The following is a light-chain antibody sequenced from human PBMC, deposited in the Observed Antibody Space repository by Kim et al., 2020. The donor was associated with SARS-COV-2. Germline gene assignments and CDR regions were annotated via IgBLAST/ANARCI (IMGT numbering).Light chain of an antibody. J-gene: IGLJ2*01. CDR1: KLGDKY. V-gene: IGLV3-1*01. CDR3: QTWASGIVL. CDR2: KDN. Sequence: GPPGQTASISCSGDKLGDKYACWYRQKAGQSPVLVIYKDNKRPSGIPERFSGSNSGNTATLTIRGTQAMDEADYYCQTWASGIVLFGGGTQLTVL.